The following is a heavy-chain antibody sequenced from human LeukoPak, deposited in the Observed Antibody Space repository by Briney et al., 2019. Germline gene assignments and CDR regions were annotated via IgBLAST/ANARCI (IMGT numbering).Heavy chain of an antibody. V-gene: IGHV1-18*01. Sequence: ASVKVSCKASGYTFTTYGISWVRQAPGQGLEWMGWISAYNGNTNYAQKLQGRVTMTTDTSTSTAHMELRGLRSDDTAEYYCARTAPGTSLGGYYYYMDVWGKGTTVTVSS. CDR3: ARTAPGTSLGGYYYYMDV. J-gene: IGHJ6*03. D-gene: IGHD1/OR15-1a*01. CDR1: GYTFTTYG. CDR2: ISAYNGNT.